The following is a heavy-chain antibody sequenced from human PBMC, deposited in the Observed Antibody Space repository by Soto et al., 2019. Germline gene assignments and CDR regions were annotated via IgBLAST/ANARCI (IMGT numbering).Heavy chain of an antibody. CDR3: ARDRGVTPPVAGNTHYYYYMDV. J-gene: IGHJ6*03. CDR1: GYSFTNYG. CDR2: ISAFNGNT. D-gene: IGHD6-19*01. V-gene: IGHV1-18*01. Sequence: QDQLVQSGAEVKKPGASVTVSCKASGYSFTNYGVTWVRQAPGLGLEWMGWISAFNGNTHYAQNLQGRVTMTTDASTSTAYMELRSLRSDDTAVYYCARDRGVTPPVAGNTHYYYYMDVWGKGTTVTVSS.